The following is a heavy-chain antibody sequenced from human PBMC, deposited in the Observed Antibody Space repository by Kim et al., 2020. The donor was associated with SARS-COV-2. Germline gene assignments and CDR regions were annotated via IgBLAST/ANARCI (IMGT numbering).Heavy chain of an antibody. CDR3: ARGYYGSGSFPDY. D-gene: IGHD3-10*01. V-gene: IGHV1-2*04. Sequence: YAQKFQGWVTMTRDTSISTAYMELSRLRSDDTAVYYCARGYYGSGSFPDYWGQGTLVTVSS. J-gene: IGHJ4*02.